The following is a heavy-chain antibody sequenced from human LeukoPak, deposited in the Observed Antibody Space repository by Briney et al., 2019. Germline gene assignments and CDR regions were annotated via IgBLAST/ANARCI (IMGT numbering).Heavy chain of an antibody. CDR2: IKSKTDGGTT. Sequence: GGSLRLPCAASGFTFSNAWMSWVRQAPGKGLEWVGRIKSKTDGGTTDYAAPVKGRFTISRDDSKNTLYLQMNSLKTEDTAVYYCTTDYDILTGYSYWGQGTLVTVSS. CDR1: GFTFSNAW. J-gene: IGHJ4*02. D-gene: IGHD3-9*01. V-gene: IGHV3-15*01. CDR3: TTDYDILTGYSY.